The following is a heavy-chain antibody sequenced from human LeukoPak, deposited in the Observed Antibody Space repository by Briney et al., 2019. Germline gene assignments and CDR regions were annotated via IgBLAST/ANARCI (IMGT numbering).Heavy chain of an antibody. CDR2: IYYTGST. D-gene: IGHD6-6*01. V-gene: IGHV4-59*08. CDR3: ARHRAYSSSSPFDY. Sequence: SETLSLTCSVSGGSISSLYWSWIRQPPGKGLEWIGYIYYTGSTNYNPSLKSRVTMFVDMSKNQFFLRLSSVTAADTAVYYCARHRAYSSSSPFDYWGQGTLVTVSP. J-gene: IGHJ4*02. CDR1: GGSISSLY.